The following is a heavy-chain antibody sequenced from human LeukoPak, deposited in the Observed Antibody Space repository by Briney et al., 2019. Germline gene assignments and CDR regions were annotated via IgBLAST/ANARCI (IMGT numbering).Heavy chain of an antibody. Sequence: GGSLRLSCAASGFSFSGDAMFWVRQAPGKGLEWVAVISFDGSHKYYADSVKGRFTISRDNSNNTLYLQMDSLRLEDTAVYYCARDVEWACLDYWGQGTLVTVSS. V-gene: IGHV3-30*04. CDR3: ARDVEWACLDY. D-gene: IGHD1-26*01. CDR1: GFSFSGDA. J-gene: IGHJ4*02. CDR2: ISFDGSHK.